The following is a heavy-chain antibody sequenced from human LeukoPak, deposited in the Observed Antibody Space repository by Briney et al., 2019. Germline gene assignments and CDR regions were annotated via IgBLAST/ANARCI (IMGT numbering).Heavy chain of an antibody. V-gene: IGHV4-4*07. CDR3: ARDPYYYDSSGYGFDY. CDR1: GGSISSYY. D-gene: IGHD3-22*01. CDR2: IYTSGST. Sequence: PSETLSLTCTVSGGSISSYYWSWIRQPPGKGLEWIGRIYTSGSTNYNPSLKSRVTMSVDTSKNQFSLKLSSVTAADTAVYYCARDPYYYDSSGYGFDYWGQGTLVTVSS. J-gene: IGHJ4*02.